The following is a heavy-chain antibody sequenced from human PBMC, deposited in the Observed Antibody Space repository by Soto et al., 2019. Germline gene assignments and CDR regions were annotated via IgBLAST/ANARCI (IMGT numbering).Heavy chain of an antibody. J-gene: IGHJ4*02. Sequence: PGGSLRLSCAASGFTFDDYAMHWVRQAPGKGLEWVSGISWNSGSIGYADSVKGRFTISRDNAKNSLYLQMNSLRAEDTALYYCAKDWKPYYSNYGGIDYWGQGTLVTVSS. D-gene: IGHD4-4*01. CDR1: GFTFDDYA. CDR3: AKDWKPYYSNYGGIDY. V-gene: IGHV3-9*01. CDR2: ISWNSGSI.